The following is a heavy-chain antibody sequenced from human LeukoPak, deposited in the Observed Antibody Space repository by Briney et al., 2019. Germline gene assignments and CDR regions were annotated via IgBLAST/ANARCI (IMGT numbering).Heavy chain of an antibody. J-gene: IGHJ6*02. Sequence: LSLTCTVSGDSITSSAFYWGWIRQAPGKGLEWVAVISYDGSNKYYADSVKGRFTISRDNSKNTLYLQMNSLRAEDTAVYYCAKVRGFGELYYYYGMDVWGQGTTVTVSS. CDR3: AKVRGFGELYYYYGMDV. D-gene: IGHD3-10*01. CDR1: GDSITSSA. CDR2: ISYDGSNK. V-gene: IGHV3-30*04.